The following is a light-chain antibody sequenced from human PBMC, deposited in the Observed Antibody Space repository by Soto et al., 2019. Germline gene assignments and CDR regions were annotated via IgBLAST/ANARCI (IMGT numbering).Light chain of an antibody. CDR2: KVS. Sequence: EVVMTQSPLSLPVTLGQPASISCRSSQSLAYIDGNTYLSWFQQRPRQSPRRLIYKVSNRESGVPARFSGSGSGTDFTLKISRVEADDVGVSYYMPGTHWPPYPFGQGAMLQIK. J-gene: IGKJ2*01. CDR1: QSLAYIDGNTY. V-gene: IGKV2-30*01. CDR3: MPGTHWPPYP.